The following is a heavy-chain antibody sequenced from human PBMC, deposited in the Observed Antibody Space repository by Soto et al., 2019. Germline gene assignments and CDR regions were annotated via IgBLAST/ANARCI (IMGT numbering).Heavy chain of an antibody. V-gene: IGHV4-30-4*01. D-gene: IGHD3-22*01. CDR2: IYYSGST. CDR1: GGSISSGDYY. J-gene: IGHJ4*02. Sequence: SETLSLTCTVSGGSISSGDYYWSWIRQPPGKGLEWIGYIYYSGSTYYNPSLKSRVTISVDTSKNQFSLKLSSVTAADTAVYYCAREVSYDSSGYYSWGQGTLVTVS. CDR3: AREVSYDSSGYYS.